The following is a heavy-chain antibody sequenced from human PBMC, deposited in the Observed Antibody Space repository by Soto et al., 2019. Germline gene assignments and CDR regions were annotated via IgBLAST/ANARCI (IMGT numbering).Heavy chain of an antibody. V-gene: IGHV4-59*02. CDR2: IYYSGST. D-gene: IGHD4-17*01. CDR3: ARELVTTRLGGAFDI. J-gene: IGHJ3*02. Sequence: SETLSLTCTVSGGSVSSYYWSWIRQPPGKGLEWIGYIYYSGSTNYNPSLKSRVTISVDTSKNQFSLKLSSVTAADTAVYYCARELVTTRLGGAFDIWGQGTMVTVSS. CDR1: GGSVSSYY.